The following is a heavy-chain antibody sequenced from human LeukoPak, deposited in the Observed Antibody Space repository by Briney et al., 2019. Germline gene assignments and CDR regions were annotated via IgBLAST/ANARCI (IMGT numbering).Heavy chain of an antibody. V-gene: IGHV3-74*03. D-gene: IGHD5/OR15-5a*01. Sequence: GGPLRLSCAASGFTFNDYWIHWVRQAPGKGLVWVSAIKTDGSAMQYADSVKGRFAISRDNAKNTVYLQMNSLRDEDTAVYYCVRDRTVSTILDYWGQGTLVTVSS. CDR3: VRDRTVSTILDY. J-gene: IGHJ4*02. CDR1: GFTFNDYW. CDR2: IKTDGSAM.